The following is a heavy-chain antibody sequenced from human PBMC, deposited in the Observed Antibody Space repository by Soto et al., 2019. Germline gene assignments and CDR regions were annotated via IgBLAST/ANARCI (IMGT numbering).Heavy chain of an antibody. CDR2: IYYSGST. CDR3: ARDQGSGWTSG. V-gene: IGHV4-31*03. CDR1: GGSISSGGYY. Sequence: QVQLQESGPGLVKPSQTLSLTCTVSGGSISSGGYYWSWIRQHPGKGLEWIGYIYYSGSTYYNPSPKGRVPISVATSKNQFSLKLSSVTAADTAVYSCARDQGSGWTSGWGQGTLVPVSS. D-gene: IGHD6-19*01. J-gene: IGHJ4*02.